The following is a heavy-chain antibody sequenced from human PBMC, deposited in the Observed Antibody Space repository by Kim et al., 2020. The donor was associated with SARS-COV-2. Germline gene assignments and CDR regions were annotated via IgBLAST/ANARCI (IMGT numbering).Heavy chain of an antibody. D-gene: IGHD1-26*01. CDR2: IWYDGSNK. J-gene: IGHJ4*02. V-gene: IGHV3-33*06. CDR1: GFTFSSYG. Sequence: GGSLRLSCAASGFTFSSYGMHWVRQAPGKGLEWVAVIWYDGSNKYYADSVKGRFTISRDNSKNTLYLQMNSLRAEDTAVYYCAKGPRGRGATYFDYWGQGTLVTVSS. CDR3: AKGPRGRGATYFDY.